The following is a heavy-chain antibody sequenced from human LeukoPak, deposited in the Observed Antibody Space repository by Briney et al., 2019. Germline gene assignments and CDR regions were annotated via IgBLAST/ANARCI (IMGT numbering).Heavy chain of an antibody. CDR1: GYTFTSYD. CDR2: MNPNSGNT. Sequence: GASVKVSCKASGYTFTSYDINWVRQATGQGLEWMGWMNPNSGNTGYAQKFQGRVTMTTDTSTSTAYMELRSLRSDDTAVYYCATGAPSGGDLDYWGQGTLVTVSS. J-gene: IGHJ4*02. V-gene: IGHV1-8*02. CDR3: ATGAPSGGDLDY. D-gene: IGHD2-21*02.